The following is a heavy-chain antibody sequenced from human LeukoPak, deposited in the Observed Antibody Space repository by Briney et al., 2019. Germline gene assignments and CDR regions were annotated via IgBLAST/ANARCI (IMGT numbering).Heavy chain of an antibody. CDR1: GFTFSSYA. V-gene: IGHV3-7*01. D-gene: IGHD3-10*01. CDR3: ARTLAARSFYFDY. Sequence: PGRSLRLSCAASGFTFSSYAMHWVRRAPGKGLEWVANINQDGSERYLVDSVKGRFTISRDNGKNSVFLQMNSLRDEDTAVYYCARTLAARSFYFDYWGQGTLVTVSS. CDR2: INQDGSER. J-gene: IGHJ4*02.